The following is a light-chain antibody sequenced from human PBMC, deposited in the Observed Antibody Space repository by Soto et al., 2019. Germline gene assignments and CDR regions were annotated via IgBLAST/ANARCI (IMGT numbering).Light chain of an antibody. CDR2: QAS. CDR1: ESISGW. V-gene: IGKV1-5*03. CDR3: QQFNSCWWT. Sequence: DIQMTQSPSTLSASVGDRVTITCRASESISGWLAWFQQKPGKAPKLLIYQASSLETGVPSRFSGSGSGTEFTLTISSLQPDDFATYYFQQFNSCWWTFGQGTQVEIK. J-gene: IGKJ1*01.